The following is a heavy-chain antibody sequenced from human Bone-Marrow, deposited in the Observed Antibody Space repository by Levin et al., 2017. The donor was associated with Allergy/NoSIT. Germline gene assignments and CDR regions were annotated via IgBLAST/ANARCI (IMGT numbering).Heavy chain of an antibody. D-gene: IGHD2-15*01. CDR3: ARLENCRGGTCHSSSAFDI. V-gene: IGHV4-39*01. J-gene: IGHJ3*02. CDR1: GGSISSTTYY. CDR2: ISYNGNT. Sequence: PSETLSLTCTVSGGSISSTTYYWGWIRQPPGKGLEWIGSISYNGNTYNTPSLKSRVAMSVDTSKNQFSLNLSSVTAADTAVYYCARLENCRGGTCHSSSAFDIWGQGTMVTVSS.